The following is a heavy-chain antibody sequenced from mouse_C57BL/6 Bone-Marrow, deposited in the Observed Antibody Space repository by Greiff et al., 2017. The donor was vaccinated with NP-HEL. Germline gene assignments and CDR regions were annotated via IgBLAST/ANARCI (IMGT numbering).Heavy chain of an antibody. D-gene: IGHD2-4*01. V-gene: IGHV1-47*01. CDR2: FHPYNDDT. Sequence: VHLVESGAELVKPGASVKMSCKASGYTFTTYPIEWMKQNHGKSLEWIGNFHPYNDDTKYNEKFKGKATLTGEKSSSTVYLELSRLTSDDSAVYDCARGDYGAWFAYWGQGTLVTVSA. CDR3: ARGDYGAWFAY. J-gene: IGHJ3*01. CDR1: GYTFTTYP.